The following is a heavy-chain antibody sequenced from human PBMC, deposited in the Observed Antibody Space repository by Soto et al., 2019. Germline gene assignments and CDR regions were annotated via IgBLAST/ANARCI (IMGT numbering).Heavy chain of an antibody. CDR3: ARVRNNNDERLDV. V-gene: IGHV3-33*01. Sequence: EQLVESGGGMVHPGTSLRLSCVTSGISLTAHGMHWVRQAPGKGLEWVALSWYDGKTFYGDSVKGRFTISRDTSTVFLDMRSLRPDDTAVYFCARVRNNNDERLDVWGQGTTVIVS. CDR2: SWYDGKT. D-gene: IGHD2-8*01. CDR1: GISLTAHG. J-gene: IGHJ6*02.